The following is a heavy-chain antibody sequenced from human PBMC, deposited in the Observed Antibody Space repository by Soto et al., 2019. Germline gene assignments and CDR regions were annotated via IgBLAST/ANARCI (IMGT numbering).Heavy chain of an antibody. J-gene: IGHJ4*02. V-gene: IGHV3-64*01. Sequence: GGSLRLSCAASGFTFSSYAMHWVRQAPGKGLEYVSAISSNGGSTYYANSVKGRFTISRDNSKNTLYLQMGSLRAEDMAVYYCVKDHGTAMIRGGLDSWGQGALVTVSS. CDR1: GFTFSSYA. CDR3: VKDHGTAMIRGGLDS. CDR2: ISSNGGST. D-gene: IGHD3-10*01.